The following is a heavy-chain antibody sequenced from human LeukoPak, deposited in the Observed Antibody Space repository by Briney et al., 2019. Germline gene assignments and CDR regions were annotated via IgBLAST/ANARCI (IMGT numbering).Heavy chain of an antibody. J-gene: IGHJ2*01. CDR1: GVSIGSGDYY. Sequence: SETLSLTCTVSGVSIGSGDYYWSWLRQPPGKGLEWIGYIYYSGSTNYNPSLKSRVTMSVDTSMNQFSLKLSSVTAADTAVYYCASYGSGSYFWYFDLWGRGTLVTVSS. CDR2: IYYSGST. V-gene: IGHV4-61*08. D-gene: IGHD3-10*01. CDR3: ASYGSGSYFWYFDL.